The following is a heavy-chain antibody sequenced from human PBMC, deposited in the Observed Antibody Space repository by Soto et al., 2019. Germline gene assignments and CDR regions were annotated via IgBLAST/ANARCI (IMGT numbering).Heavy chain of an antibody. Sequence: QVQLVQSGAEVKKPGASVKVSCKASGYTFTSYGISWVRQAPGQGLEWMGWISAYNGNTNYAQKLQGRVTMTTDTATSTAYMELRSLRSDDTAVYYCATDAGVDGDPAPIDYWGQGTLVTVSS. D-gene: IGHD4-17*01. V-gene: IGHV1-18*01. J-gene: IGHJ4*02. CDR1: GYTFTSYG. CDR2: ISAYNGNT. CDR3: ATDAGVDGDPAPIDY.